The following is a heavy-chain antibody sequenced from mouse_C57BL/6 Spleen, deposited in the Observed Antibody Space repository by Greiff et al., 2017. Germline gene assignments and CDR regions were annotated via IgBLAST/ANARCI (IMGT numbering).Heavy chain of an antibody. D-gene: IGHD2-3*01. CDR3: ARQDGYYDY. CDR2: ISSGGSYT. CDR1: GFTFSSYG. V-gene: IGHV5-6*02. Sequence: EVTLVESGGDLVKPGGSLKLSCAASGFTFSSYGVSWVRQTPDKRLEWVATISSGGSYTYYPDSVKGRFTISRDNAKNTLYLQMSSLKSEDTAMYYCARQDGYYDYWGQGTALTVSS. J-gene: IGHJ2*01.